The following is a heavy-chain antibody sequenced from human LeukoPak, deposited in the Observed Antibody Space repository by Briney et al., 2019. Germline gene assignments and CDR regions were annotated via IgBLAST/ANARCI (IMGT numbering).Heavy chain of an antibody. D-gene: IGHD7-27*01. CDR3: ARRPLGGMDF. CDR2: INHSGST. Sequence: SETLSLTCAVYGGSFSGYYWSWIRQPPGRGLEWIGEINHSGSTNYNPSLKSLVTISVDTSKNQFSLRLNSVTAADTAVYYCARRPLGGMDFWGQGTTVTVSS. V-gene: IGHV4-34*01. J-gene: IGHJ6*02. CDR1: GGSFSGYY.